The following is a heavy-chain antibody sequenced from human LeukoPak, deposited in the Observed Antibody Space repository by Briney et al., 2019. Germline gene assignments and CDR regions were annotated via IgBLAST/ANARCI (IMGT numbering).Heavy chain of an antibody. D-gene: IGHD5-18*01. V-gene: IGHV3-7*01. CDR3: ARGRRGYSYGASY. CDR2: IKQDGSEK. CDR1: GFTFSSYW. Sequence: QPGGSLRLPCAASGFTFSSYWMSWVRQAPGKGLEWVANIKQDGSEKYYVDSVKGRFTISRDNAKNSLYLQMNSLRAEDTAVYYCARGRRGYSYGASYWGQGTLVTVSS. J-gene: IGHJ4*02.